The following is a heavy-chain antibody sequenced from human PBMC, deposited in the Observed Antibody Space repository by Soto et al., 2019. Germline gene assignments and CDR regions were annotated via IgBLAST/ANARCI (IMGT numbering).Heavy chain of an antibody. D-gene: IGHD2-15*01. CDR2: ISGSGGST. J-gene: IGHJ4*02. CDR3: AKGQYCSGGSCYSGPQSEFDY. V-gene: IGHV3-23*01. Sequence: QPGGSLRLSCAASGFTFSSYAMSWVRQAPGKGLEWVSAISGSGGSTYYADSVKGRFTISRDNSKNTLYLQMNSLRAEDTAVYYCAKGQYCSGGSCYSGPQSEFDYWGQGTLVTV. CDR1: GFTFSSYA.